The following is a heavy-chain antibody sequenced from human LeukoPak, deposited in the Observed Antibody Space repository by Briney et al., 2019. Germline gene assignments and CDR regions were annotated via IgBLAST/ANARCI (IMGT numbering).Heavy chain of an antibody. J-gene: IGHJ4*02. CDR1: GFTFSSYV. D-gene: IGHD3-22*01. V-gene: IGHV3-30*04. CDR3: ARDYYDSSGSRSFDY. CDR2: ISYDGSNK. Sequence: GGSLRLSCAASGFTFSSYVMHWVRQAPGKGLEWVAVISYDGSNKYYADSVKGRFTISRDNSKNTLYLQMNSLRAEDTALYYCARDYYDSSGSRSFDYWGQGTLVTVSS.